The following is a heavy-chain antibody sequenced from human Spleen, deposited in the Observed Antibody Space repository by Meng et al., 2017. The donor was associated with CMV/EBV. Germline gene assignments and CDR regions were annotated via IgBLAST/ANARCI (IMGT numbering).Heavy chain of an antibody. J-gene: IGHJ4*02. CDR1: GYTFTSYG. CDR3: ARDKVAGGYCSTTTCPQIFTY. D-gene: IGHD2-2*01. V-gene: IGHV1-18*01. CDR2: ISVYNGNT. Sequence: ASVKVSCKASGYTFTSYGISWVRQAPGQGLEWMGWISVYNGNTNYAQKFQGRVSMTADTSTNTAYMELRSLRSDDTAVYYCARDKVAGGYCSTTTCPQIFTYWGQGTLVTVSS.